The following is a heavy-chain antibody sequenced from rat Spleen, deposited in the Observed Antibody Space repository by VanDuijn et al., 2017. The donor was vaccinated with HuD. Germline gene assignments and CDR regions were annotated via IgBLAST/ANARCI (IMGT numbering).Heavy chain of an antibody. CDR2: ITNTGGST. D-gene: IGHD1-11*01. CDR1: GFTFSSFP. V-gene: IGHV5-46*01. CDR3: AAYGGYGDFDY. Sequence: EVQLVESGGGLVQPGRSLKLSCAASGFTFSSFPMAWVRQAPTKGLEWVASITNTGGSTYYPESVKGRFTISRDNAKSTLYLQMDSLRSEDTATYYCAAYGGYGDFDYWGQGVMVTVSS. J-gene: IGHJ2*01.